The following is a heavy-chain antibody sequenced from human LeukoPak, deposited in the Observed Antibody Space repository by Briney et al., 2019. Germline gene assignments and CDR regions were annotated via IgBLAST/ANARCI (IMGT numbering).Heavy chain of an antibody. CDR3: AKDKDWKRGYSYGYSR. CDR2: IYSGGST. V-gene: IGHV3-53*01. D-gene: IGHD5-18*01. Sequence: GGSLRLSCAASGFTVSSNYMSWVRQAPGKGLEWVSVIYSGGSTYYADSVKGRFTISRDNSKNTLYLQMNSLRAEDTAVYYCAKDKDWKRGYSYGYSRWGQGTLDTVSS. J-gene: IGHJ4*02. CDR1: GFTVSSNY.